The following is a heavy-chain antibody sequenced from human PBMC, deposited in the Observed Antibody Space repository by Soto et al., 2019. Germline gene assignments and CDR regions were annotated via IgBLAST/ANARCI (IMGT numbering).Heavy chain of an antibody. J-gene: IGHJ6*02. CDR1: GGTFSSYA. CDR2: IIPIFGTA. CDR3: ARVSLYCGGDCSQYYYYGMDV. V-gene: IGHV1-69*13. D-gene: IGHD2-21*02. Sequence: SVKVSCKASGGTFSSYAISWVRQAPGQGLEWMGGIIPIFGTANYAQKFQGRVTITADESTSTAYMELSSLRSEDTAVYYCARVSLYCGGDCSQYYYYGMDVWGQGTTVTVSS.